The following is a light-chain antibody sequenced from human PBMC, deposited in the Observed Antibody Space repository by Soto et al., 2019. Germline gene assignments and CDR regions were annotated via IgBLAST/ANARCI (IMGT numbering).Light chain of an antibody. Sequence: EIGLTQSAATLSLSPGERATLSCRASQSLSRYLAWYQQKPGQAPSLLIYDASNRATGIPDRFSGSGSGTDFTLTISRLEPEDFAVYYCQQYGSSLPWTFGQRTKVDIK. CDR3: QQYGSSLPWT. CDR1: QSLSRY. J-gene: IGKJ1*01. V-gene: IGKV3-20*01. CDR2: DAS.